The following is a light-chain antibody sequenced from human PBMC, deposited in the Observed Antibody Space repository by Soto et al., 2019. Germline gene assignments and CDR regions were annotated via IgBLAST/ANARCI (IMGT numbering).Light chain of an antibody. CDR1: QAISNY. CDR3: QQRSNWPPT. J-gene: IGKJ1*01. V-gene: IGKV1-27*01. CDR2: ATS. Sequence: DIQMTQSPSSLSASVGDRVTITCRASQAISNYLAWYQQKAGRVPELLIYATSTLQSGVPSRFSGSGSGTDFTLTISSLGPEDFAVYYCQQRSNWPPTFGQGTKVDI.